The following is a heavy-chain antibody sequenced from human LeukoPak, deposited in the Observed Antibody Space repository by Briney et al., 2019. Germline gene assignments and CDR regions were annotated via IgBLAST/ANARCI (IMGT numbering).Heavy chain of an antibody. J-gene: IGHJ6*03. Sequence: PGGSLRLSCAASGFTFSSYAMSWVRQGPGKGLERVSAISGSGGSTYYADSVKGRFTISRDNSKNTLYLQMNSLRAEDTALYYCAKDAYYDSSGYRSYYYYYIDVWGKGTTVTVSS. CDR3: AKDAYYDSSGYRSYYYYYIDV. CDR2: ISGSGGST. D-gene: IGHD3-22*01. V-gene: IGHV3-23*01. CDR1: GFTFSSYA.